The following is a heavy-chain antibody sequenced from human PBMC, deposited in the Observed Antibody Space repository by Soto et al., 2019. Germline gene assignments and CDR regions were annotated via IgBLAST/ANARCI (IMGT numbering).Heavy chain of an antibody. CDR1: GFSLSTSGVG. CDR3: AHRGYMSGNWDQGYFDY. J-gene: IGHJ4*02. Sequence: QITLKESGPTRVEPTQTLTLTCTFSGFSLSTSGVGVGWIRQTPGKALEWLAVIYWDDDKRYSPSLRSRLTIAKDTSKNEVVLTMAYMDPLDTATYFCAHRGYMSGNWDQGYFDYWGQGTLVTVSS. V-gene: IGHV2-5*02. CDR2: IYWDDDK. D-gene: IGHD7-27*01.